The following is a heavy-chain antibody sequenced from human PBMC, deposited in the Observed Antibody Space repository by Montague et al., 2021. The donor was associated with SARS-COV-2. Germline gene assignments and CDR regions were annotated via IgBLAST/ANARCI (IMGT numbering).Heavy chain of an antibody. CDR3: ARTSASSDY. V-gene: IGHV6-1*01. D-gene: IGHD1-26*01. J-gene: IGHJ4*02. CDR1: GDSVSMNSAA. Sequence: CAISGDSVSMNSAAWNWNRQSPSIGLEWLGRTYYRSKWYNDYAVSVKSRITINPDTSKNQISLQLNSVTPEDTAVYYCARTSASSDYWGQGTLVTVSS. CDR2: TYYRSKWYN.